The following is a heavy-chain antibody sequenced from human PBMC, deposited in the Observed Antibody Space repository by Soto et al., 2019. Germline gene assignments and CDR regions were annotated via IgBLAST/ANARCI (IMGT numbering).Heavy chain of an antibody. CDR3: ARDPYDSSGYCYGPWFDP. J-gene: IGHJ5*02. D-gene: IGHD3-22*01. CDR1: GFTFSSYS. CDR2: ISSSSSYI. Sequence: GGSLRLSCAASGFTFSSYSMNWVRQAPGKGLEWVSSISSSSSYIYYADSVKGRFTISRDNAKNSLYLQMNSLRAEDTAVYYCARDPYDSSGYCYGPWFDPWGQGTLVAVSS. V-gene: IGHV3-21*01.